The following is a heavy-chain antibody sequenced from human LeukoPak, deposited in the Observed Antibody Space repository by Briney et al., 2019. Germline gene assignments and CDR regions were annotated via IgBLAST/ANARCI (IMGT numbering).Heavy chain of an antibody. CDR1: GFTFSSYA. Sequence: GGSLRLSCAASGFTFSSYAMHWVRQAPGKGLEWVAVISYGGSNKYYADSVKGRFTISRDNSKNTLYLQMNSLRAEDTAVYYCARDEHVWGQGTLVTVSS. CDR2: ISYGGSNK. J-gene: IGHJ4*02. CDR3: ARDEHV. V-gene: IGHV3-30-3*01.